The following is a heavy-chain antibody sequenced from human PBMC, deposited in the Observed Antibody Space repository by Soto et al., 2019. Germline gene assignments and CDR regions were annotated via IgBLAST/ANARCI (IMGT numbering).Heavy chain of an antibody. CDR3: ARAGSYGYQAFDP. V-gene: IGHV4-31*03. D-gene: IGHD5-18*01. Sequence: QVQLQESGPGLVKHSQTLSLTCTVSGGSIRSGGYYWSWIRQHPGKGLECIGYIYYRGSTYSTPSLKSRLTISVDTSKNQFFLKLSAVNAADTAVYYCARAGSYGYQAFDPWGQGTLVTISS. CDR1: GGSIRSGGYY. CDR2: IYYRGST. J-gene: IGHJ5*02.